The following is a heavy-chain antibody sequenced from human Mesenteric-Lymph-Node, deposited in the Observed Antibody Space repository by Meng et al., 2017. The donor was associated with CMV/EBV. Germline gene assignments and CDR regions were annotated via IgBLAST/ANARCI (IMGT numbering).Heavy chain of an antibody. V-gene: IGHV4-39*01. J-gene: IGHJ4*02. CDR1: GDTITHSYY. Sequence: SETLSLTCTVTGDTITHSYYWGWVRQSPGKGLEWLGNIHYSGITYYNPSLKSRVTISVDTSKNQFSLKMSSVTAADTAVYYCAGLSGYRGAVDYWGQGTLVTVSS. CDR3: AGLSGYRGAVDY. CDR2: IHYSGIT. D-gene: IGHD3-3*01.